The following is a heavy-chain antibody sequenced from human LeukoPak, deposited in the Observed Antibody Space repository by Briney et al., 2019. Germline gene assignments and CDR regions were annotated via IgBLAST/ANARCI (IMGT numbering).Heavy chain of an antibody. Sequence: ASVNVSCKASGYTFTIYGISWVRQAPGQGLEWMGWISAYNGNTSYAQKLQGRVTMTTDTSTSTAYMELRSLRSDDTAVYYCARDPGPLYSSSWGYYYYGMDVWGQGTTVTVSS. CDR3: ARDPGPLYSSSWGYYYYGMDV. CDR1: GYTFTIYG. J-gene: IGHJ6*02. CDR2: ISAYNGNT. D-gene: IGHD6-13*01. V-gene: IGHV1-18*01.